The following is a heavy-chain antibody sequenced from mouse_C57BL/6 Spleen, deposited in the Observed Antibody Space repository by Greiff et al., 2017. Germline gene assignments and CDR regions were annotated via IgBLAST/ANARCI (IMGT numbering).Heavy chain of an antibody. V-gene: IGHV5-4*01. Sequence: EVKVVESGGGLVKPGGSLKLSCAASGFTFSSYAMSWVRQTPEKRLEWVATISDGGSYTYYPDNVKGRFTISRDNAKNNLYLQMSHLKSEDTAMYYCARDGLRPFAYWGQGTLVTVSA. CDR2: ISDGGSYT. D-gene: IGHD1-2*01. J-gene: IGHJ3*01. CDR1: GFTFSSYA. CDR3: ARDGLRPFAY.